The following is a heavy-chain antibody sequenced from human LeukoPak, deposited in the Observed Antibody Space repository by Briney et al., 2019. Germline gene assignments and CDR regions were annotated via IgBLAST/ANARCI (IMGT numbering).Heavy chain of an antibody. J-gene: IGHJ4*02. CDR2: INSDGSST. CDR3: ARVRYSGYSYDY. V-gene: IGHV3-74*01. Sequence: GGSLRLSCAASGFTFSSYWMHWVRQAPGKGLVWVSRINSDGSSTSYADSVKGRFTISRDNAKNTLYLQMNSLSAEDTAVYYCARVRYSGYSYDYWGQGTLVTVSS. CDR1: GFTFSSYW. D-gene: IGHD5-18*01.